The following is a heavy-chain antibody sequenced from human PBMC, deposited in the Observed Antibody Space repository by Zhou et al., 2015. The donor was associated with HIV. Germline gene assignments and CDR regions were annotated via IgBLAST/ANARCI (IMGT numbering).Heavy chain of an antibody. CDR3: ARSLGYSYGYWFDP. J-gene: IGHJ5*02. CDR1: SSYA. CDR2: IIPIFGTA. D-gene: IGHD5-18*01. Sequence: SSYAISWVRQAPGQGLEWMGGIIPIFGTANYAQKFQGRVTITADESTSTAYMELSSLRSEDTAVYYCARSLGYSYGYWFDPWAEGTLGHRLL. V-gene: IGHV1-69*01.